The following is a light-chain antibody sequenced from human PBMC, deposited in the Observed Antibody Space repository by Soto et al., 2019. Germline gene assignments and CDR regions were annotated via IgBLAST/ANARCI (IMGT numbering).Light chain of an antibody. CDR2: DNN. CDR3: GTWDTSLSAVV. J-gene: IGLJ2*01. CDR1: SSNIGKNY. Sequence: QSVLTQPPSVSAAPGQKVTISCSGSSSNIGKNYVSWYQRLPGTAPKLLINDNNERSSGIPDRFSGSKSGTSATLGIAGLQTGDEADYYCGTWDTSLSAVVFGGGTKVTVL. V-gene: IGLV1-51*01.